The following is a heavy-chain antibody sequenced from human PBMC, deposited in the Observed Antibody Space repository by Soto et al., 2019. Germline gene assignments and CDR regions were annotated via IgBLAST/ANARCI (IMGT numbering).Heavy chain of an antibody. Sequence: EVHLLESGGALVQPGGSLRLSCAASGFTFSNHAMNWVRQAPGKGLEWLSAISGNVNDIYYADSVKGRFTISRDSSTNTVFLQMNSLRAEDTALYYCAKKRSGSWSMGCFDSWGQGTLVTVSS. D-gene: IGHD3-16*01. CDR2: ISGNVNDI. V-gene: IGHV3-23*01. CDR3: AKKRSGSWSMGCFDS. J-gene: IGHJ4*02. CDR1: GFTFSNHA.